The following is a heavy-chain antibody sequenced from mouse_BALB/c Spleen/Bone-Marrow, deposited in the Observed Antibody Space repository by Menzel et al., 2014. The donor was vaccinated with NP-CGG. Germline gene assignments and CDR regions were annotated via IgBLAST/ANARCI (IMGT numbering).Heavy chain of an antibody. D-gene: IGHD2-12*01. Sequence: QVQLKESGAELVKPGASVKLSCKASGYTFXSYYICWVKQRPGQGLEWIGEINPSNGGTNFNEKFKSKATLTVDKSSSTAYMSLSSLTSEDSAVYYCTRSRRAMDHWGQGTSVTVSS. J-gene: IGHJ4*01. CDR2: INPSNGGT. CDR3: TRSRRAMDH. V-gene: IGHV1S81*02. CDR1: GYTFXSYY.